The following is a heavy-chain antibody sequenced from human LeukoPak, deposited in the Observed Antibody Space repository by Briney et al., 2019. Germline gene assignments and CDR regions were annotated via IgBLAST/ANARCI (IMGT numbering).Heavy chain of an antibody. Sequence: GGSLRLSCAASGFTFSTYEMNWVRRAPGKGLEWVANIMQDGSEKYYVDSVKGRFTISRDNTKNSLYLQMNSLRAEDTAVYYCARHSAGYTTFFDYWGQGTLVTVSS. CDR2: IMQDGSEK. J-gene: IGHJ4*02. D-gene: IGHD5-24*01. V-gene: IGHV3-7*04. CDR1: GFTFSTYE. CDR3: ARHSAGYTTFFDY.